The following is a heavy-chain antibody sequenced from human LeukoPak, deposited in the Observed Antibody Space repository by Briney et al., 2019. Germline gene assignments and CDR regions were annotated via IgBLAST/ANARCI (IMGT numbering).Heavy chain of an antibody. CDR3: TRDRVIVVAPLYYYYGMDV. V-gene: IGHV3-49*04. J-gene: IGHJ6*02. Sequence: GGSLRPSCAASGFTFSGYAMSWVRQAPGKGLEWVGFIRSKAYGGTTEYAASVKGRFTISRDDSKSIAYLQMNSLKTEDTAVYYCTRDRVIVVAPLYYYYGMDVWGQGTTVTVSS. CDR2: IRSKAYGGTT. CDR1: GFTFSGYA. D-gene: IGHD3-22*01.